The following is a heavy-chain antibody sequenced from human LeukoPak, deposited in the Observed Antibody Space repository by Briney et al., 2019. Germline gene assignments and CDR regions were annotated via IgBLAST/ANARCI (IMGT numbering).Heavy chain of an antibody. CDR1: RFTFSSYW. Sequence: PGGSLRLSCAASRFTFSSYWMSWVRQAPGKGLEWVANIKQDGSEKYYVDSVKGRFTISRDNAKNSLYLQLNSLRAEDTAVYYCARARGGYDFVYWGQGTLVTVSS. D-gene: IGHD5-12*01. CDR3: ARARGGYDFVY. CDR2: IKQDGSEK. V-gene: IGHV3-7*03. J-gene: IGHJ4*02.